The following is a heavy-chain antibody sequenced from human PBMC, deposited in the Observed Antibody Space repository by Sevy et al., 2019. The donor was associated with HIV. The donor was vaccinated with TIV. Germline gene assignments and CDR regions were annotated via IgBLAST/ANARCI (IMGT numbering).Heavy chain of an antibody. CDR2: INTNTRNP. J-gene: IGHJ4*02. V-gene: IGHV7-4-1*02. CDR1: GYTFTSYA. CDR3: ARVGLHDSRGYYLFDY. D-gene: IGHD3-22*01. Sequence: VSVKVSCKASGYTFTSYAMNWVRQAPGQGLEWMGWINTNTRNPTYAQGFTGRFVFSLDTSVSTAYLQISSLKAEDTAVYYCARVGLHDSRGYYLFDYWGQGTLVLVSS.